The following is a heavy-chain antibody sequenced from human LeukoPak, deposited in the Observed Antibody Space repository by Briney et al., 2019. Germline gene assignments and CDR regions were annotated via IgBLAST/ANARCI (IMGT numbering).Heavy chain of an antibody. J-gene: IGHJ4*02. Sequence: GGSLGLSCAASGFTFSSYAMHWVRQAPGKGLEWVAVISYDGSNKCYADSVKGRFTISRDNSKNTLYLQMNSLRAEDTAVYYCARDPESGSYFDYWGQGTLVTVSS. CDR1: GFTFSSYA. CDR2: ISYDGSNK. D-gene: IGHD1-26*01. V-gene: IGHV3-30*01. CDR3: ARDPESGSYFDY.